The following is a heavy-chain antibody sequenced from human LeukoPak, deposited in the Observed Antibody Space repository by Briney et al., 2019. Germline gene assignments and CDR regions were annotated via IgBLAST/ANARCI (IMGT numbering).Heavy chain of an antibody. CDR1: GDSFSSATYY. J-gene: IGHJ1*01. D-gene: IGHD2-15*01. CDR3: ARQLRRHDSFLEYFQH. Sequence: PSETLSLTCSVSGDSFSSATYYWGWIRQPPGKGLERIATIYSGGGTHYNPSLRGRVTISVDTSKNHFYLNLSSATAADTAVYYCARQLRRHDSFLEYFQHWGQGTLVTVSA. CDR2: IYSGGGT. V-gene: IGHV4-39*01.